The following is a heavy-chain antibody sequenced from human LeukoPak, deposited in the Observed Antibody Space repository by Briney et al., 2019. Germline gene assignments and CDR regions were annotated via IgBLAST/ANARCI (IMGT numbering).Heavy chain of an antibody. CDR1: GFTFSSYS. D-gene: IGHD3-22*01. V-gene: IGHV3-48*01. Sequence: GGSLRLSCAASGFTFSSYSMNWVRQAPGKGLEWVSYISSSSTIYYADSVKGRFTISRDNAKNSLYLQMNSLRAEDTAVYYCARVLHKRNYDSSTYYGFWGQGTLVTVSS. CDR2: ISSSSTI. J-gene: IGHJ4*02. CDR3: ARVLHKRNYDSSTYYGF.